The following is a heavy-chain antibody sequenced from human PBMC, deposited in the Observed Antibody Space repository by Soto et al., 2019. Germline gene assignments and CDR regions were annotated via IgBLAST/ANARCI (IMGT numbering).Heavy chain of an antibody. CDR3: ARHKRGEWLRLEHPRKNWYFDL. D-gene: IGHD5-12*01. Sequence: QVQLQESGPGLVKPSETLSLTCTVSGGSISSYYWSWIRQPPGKGLEWIGYIYYSGSTNYNPSLKSRVTISVDTSKNQFSLKLSSVTAADTAVYYCARHKRGEWLRLEHPRKNWYFDLWGRGTLVTVSS. CDR2: IYYSGST. J-gene: IGHJ2*01. CDR1: GGSISSYY. V-gene: IGHV4-59*08.